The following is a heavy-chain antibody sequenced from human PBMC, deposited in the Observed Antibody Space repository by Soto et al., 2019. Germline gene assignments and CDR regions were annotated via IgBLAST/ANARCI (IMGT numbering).Heavy chain of an antibody. J-gene: IGHJ4*02. Sequence: QVQLVQSGAEVKKPGSSVKVSCKASGGTFSSYAISWVRQAPGQGLEWMGGIIPIFGTANYAQKFQGRVKVPADESTGQAQRGLRRLESADTGVYFCGRGGGGGYSGYDVGYFDYWGQGTLVTVSS. V-gene: IGHV1-69*01. CDR3: GRGGGGGYSGYDVGYFDY. CDR2: IIPIFGTA. CDR1: GGTFSSYA. D-gene: IGHD5-12*01.